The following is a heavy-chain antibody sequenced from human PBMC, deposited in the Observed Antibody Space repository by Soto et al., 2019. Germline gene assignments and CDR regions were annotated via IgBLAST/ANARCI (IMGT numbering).Heavy chain of an antibody. CDR1: GYTFSDYG. D-gene: IGHD1-1*01. J-gene: IGHJ6*02. CDR2: VSTYNTNT. V-gene: IGHV1-18*01. CDR3: ARHRPSRENEPPQPWVAMDA. Sequence: ASVKVSCKTSGYTFSDYGLAWLLQTPVQRPEWMGWVSTYNTNTNYAQKFQGRVTMTTDTSTTTTSMELRSLRSDDTAIYFCARHRPSRENEPPQPWVAMDAWGQGSTVTVSS.